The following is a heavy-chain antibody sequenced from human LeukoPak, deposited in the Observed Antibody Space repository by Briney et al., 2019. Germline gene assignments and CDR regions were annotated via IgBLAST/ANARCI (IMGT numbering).Heavy chain of an antibody. V-gene: IGHV3-74*01. J-gene: IGHJ4*02. CDR2: INSDGSST. CDR3: AREGYYDSSGYSIRFSY. D-gene: IGHD3-22*01. Sequence: GGSLRLSCVASGFSFSSYWMHWVRQPPGKGLVWVSRINSDGSSTSYADSVKGRFTISRDNAKNTLYLQMNSLRAEDTAVYYCAREGYYDSSGYSIRFSYWGQGTLVTVSS. CDR1: GFSFSSYW.